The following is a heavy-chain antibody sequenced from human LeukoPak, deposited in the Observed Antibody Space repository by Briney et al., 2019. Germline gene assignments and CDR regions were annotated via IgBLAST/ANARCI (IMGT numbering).Heavy chain of an antibody. CDR3: ARDYYDILTGYYVDY. J-gene: IGHJ4*02. D-gene: IGHD3-9*01. V-gene: IGHV4-39*07. Sequence: SETLSLTRTVSGGSISSSSYYWGWIRQPPGKGLEWIGSIYYSGSTYYNPSLKSRVTISVDTSKNQFSLKLSSVTAADTAVYYCARDYYDILTGYYVDYWGQGTLVTVSS. CDR1: GGSISSSSYY. CDR2: IYYSGST.